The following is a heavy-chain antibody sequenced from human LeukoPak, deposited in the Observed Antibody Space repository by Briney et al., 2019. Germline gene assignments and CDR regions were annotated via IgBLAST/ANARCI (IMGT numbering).Heavy chain of an antibody. CDR2: ISDSGGRT. Sequence: PGGSLRLSCAVSGITLTNYGMSWVRQAPGKGLEWVAGISDSGGRTIYADSVKGRFTISRDNPKNTLYLQMNSLRAEDTAVYFCAKRGVVIRVILVGFHREAYYFDSWGQGALVIVSS. J-gene: IGHJ4*02. D-gene: IGHD2-21*01. CDR1: GITLTNYG. V-gene: IGHV3-23*01. CDR3: AKRGVVIRVILVGFHREAYYFDS.